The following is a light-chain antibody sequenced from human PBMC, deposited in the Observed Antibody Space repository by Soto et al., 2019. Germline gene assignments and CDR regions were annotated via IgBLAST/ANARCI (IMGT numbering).Light chain of an antibody. V-gene: IGKV3-20*01. CDR1: QSVSSSY. CDR2: GAS. J-gene: IGKJ1*01. Sequence: EIVLTQSPGTLSLSPGERATLSCRASQSVSSSYLAWYQQKPGQAPRLLIYGASSRATGIPDRFSGSGSGTDFTLTISTLEPEDFAVYYCQQYVRSRTFGQGTKVDI. CDR3: QQYVRSRT.